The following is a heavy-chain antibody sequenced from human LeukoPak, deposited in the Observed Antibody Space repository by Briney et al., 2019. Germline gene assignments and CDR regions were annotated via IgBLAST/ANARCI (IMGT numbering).Heavy chain of an antibody. CDR2: IYYSGST. CDR3: TTGPTIRSSGWCYFDY. Sequence: PSETLSLTCTVSGGSISSYYWSWIRQPPGKGLEWIGYIYYSGSTNYNPSLKSRVTISVDTSKNQFSLKLSSVTAADTAVYYCTTGPTIRSSGWCYFDYWGQGTLVTVSS. V-gene: IGHV4-59*01. D-gene: IGHD6-19*01. J-gene: IGHJ4*02. CDR1: GGSISSYY.